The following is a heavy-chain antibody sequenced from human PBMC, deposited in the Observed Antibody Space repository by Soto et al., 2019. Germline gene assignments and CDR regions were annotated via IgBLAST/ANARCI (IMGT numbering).Heavy chain of an antibody. CDR2: ISAYNGNT. D-gene: IGHD2-2*01. J-gene: IGHJ4*02. CDR3: ARDSTRAEMAPKPFDY. V-gene: IGHV1-18*01. CDR1: GYTFTSYG. Sequence: QVQLVQSGAEVKKPGASVKVSCKASGYTFTSYGISWVRQAPGQGLEWMGWISAYNGNTNYAQKRQGRVTMTXXQXTXXAYMELRSLRSDDTAVYYCARDSTRAEMAPKPFDYWGQGTLVTVSS.